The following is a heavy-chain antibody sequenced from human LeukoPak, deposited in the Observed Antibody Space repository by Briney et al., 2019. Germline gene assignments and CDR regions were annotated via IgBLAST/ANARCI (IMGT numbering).Heavy chain of an antibody. V-gene: IGHV3-11*01. CDR2: ISSSGSTI. J-gene: IGHJ5*02. CDR3: AKDSGYDYGDPGDWFDP. D-gene: IGHD4-17*01. CDR1: GFTFSDYY. Sequence: PGGSLRLSCAASGFTFSDYYMSWIRQAPGKGLEWVSYISSSGSTIYYADSVKGRFTISRDNAKNSLYLQMNSLRAEDTALYYCAKDSGYDYGDPGDWFDPWGQGTLVTVSS.